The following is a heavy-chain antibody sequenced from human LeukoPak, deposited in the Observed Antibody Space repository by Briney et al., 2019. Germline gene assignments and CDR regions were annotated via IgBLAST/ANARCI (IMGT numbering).Heavy chain of an antibody. Sequence: SVKLSCKASGGTFSSYATSWVRQAPGQGLKWMGGIIPIFGTANYAQKFQGRVTITADESTSTAYMELSSLRSEDTAVYYCASSSSSHYYFDYWGQGTLVTVSS. V-gene: IGHV1-69*01. CDR3: ASSSSSHYYFDY. J-gene: IGHJ4*02. CDR1: GGTFSSYA. D-gene: IGHD6-6*01. CDR2: IIPIFGTA.